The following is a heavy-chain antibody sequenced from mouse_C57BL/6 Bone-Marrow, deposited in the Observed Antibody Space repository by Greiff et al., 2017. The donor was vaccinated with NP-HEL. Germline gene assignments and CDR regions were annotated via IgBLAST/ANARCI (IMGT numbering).Heavy chain of an antibody. V-gene: IGHV5-12*01. Sequence: EVKLMESGGGLVQPGGSLKLSCAASGFTFSDYYMYWVRQTPEKRLEWVAYISNGGGSTYYPDTVKGRFHISRDNAKNTLYLQMSRLKSEDTAMYYCARHGSNRVDYYAMDYWGQGTSVTVSS. CDR3: ARHGSNRVDYYAMDY. CDR2: ISNGGGST. J-gene: IGHJ4*01. CDR1: GFTFSDYY. D-gene: IGHD2-5*01.